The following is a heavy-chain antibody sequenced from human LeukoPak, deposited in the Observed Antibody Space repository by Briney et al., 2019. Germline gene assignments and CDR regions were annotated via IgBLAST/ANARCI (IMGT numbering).Heavy chain of an antibody. D-gene: IGHD4-17*01. CDR3: ARDNDYGDYPDAFDI. CDR2: ISYDGSNK. V-gene: IGHV3-30-3*01. J-gene: IGHJ3*02. Sequence: GGSLRLSCAASGFTVSSNYMSWVRQAPGKGLEWVAVISYDGSNKYYADSVKGRFTISRDNSKNTLYLQMNSLRAENTAVYYCARDNDYGDYPDAFDIWGQGTMVTVSS. CDR1: GFTVSSNY.